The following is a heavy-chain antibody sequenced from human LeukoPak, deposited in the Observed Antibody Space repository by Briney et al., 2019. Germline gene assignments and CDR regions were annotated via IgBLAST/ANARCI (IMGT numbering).Heavy chain of an antibody. CDR2: ISAYNGNT. CDR3: ARDLKGGSSWYVGFDY. V-gene: IGHV1-18*01. J-gene: IGHJ4*02. CDR1: GYTFTSYD. Sequence: ASVKVSCKASGYTFTSYDISWVRQAPGQGLEWMGWISAYNGNTNYAQKLQGRVTMTTDTSTSTAYMELRSLRSDDTAVYYCARDLKGGSSWYVGFDYWGQGTLVTVSS. D-gene: IGHD6-13*01.